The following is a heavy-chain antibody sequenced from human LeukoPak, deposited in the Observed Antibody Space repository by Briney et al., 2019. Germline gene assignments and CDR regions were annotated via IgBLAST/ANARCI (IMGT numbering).Heavy chain of an antibody. J-gene: IGHJ3*02. CDR2: IYYTGST. CDR3: ARGGSVATGDAIDAFDI. Sequence: KPSETLSLTCTVSGGSISSHYWSWIRQPPGKGLEWIGYIYYTGSTNYNPSLKSRVTISVDTSKNQFSLKLTSVTAADTAAYYCARGGSVATGDAIDAFDIWGQGTMVTVSS. CDR1: GGSISSHY. V-gene: IGHV4-59*08. D-gene: IGHD7-27*01.